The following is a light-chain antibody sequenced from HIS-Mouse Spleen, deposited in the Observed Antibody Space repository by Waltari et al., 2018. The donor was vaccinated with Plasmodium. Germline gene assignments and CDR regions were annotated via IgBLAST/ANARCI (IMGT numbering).Light chain of an antibody. J-gene: IGLJ3*02. CDR2: EGS. Sequence: QSALTQPASVSGSPGQSITIPRPGPSRDLGRYNTISGYQQPPGKAPKLMIYEGSKRPSGVSNRFSGSKSGNTASLTISGLQAEDEADYYCCSYAGSSTNWVFGGGTKLTVL. CDR1: SRDLGRYNT. V-gene: IGLV2-23*01. CDR3: CSYAGSSTNWV.